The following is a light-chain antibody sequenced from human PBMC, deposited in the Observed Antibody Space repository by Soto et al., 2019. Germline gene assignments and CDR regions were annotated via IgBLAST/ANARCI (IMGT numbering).Light chain of an antibody. CDR3: QQYGSSPIT. CDR1: QSVSSS. V-gene: IGKV3-11*01. CDR2: EAS. Sequence: EIVMTQSPATLSVSPGERATLSCRASQSVSSSLAWYQQKPGQAPRLLIYEASNRATGIPARFSGSGSGADFTLTISSLEPEDFAVYYCQQYGSSPITFGQGTRLEIK. J-gene: IGKJ5*01.